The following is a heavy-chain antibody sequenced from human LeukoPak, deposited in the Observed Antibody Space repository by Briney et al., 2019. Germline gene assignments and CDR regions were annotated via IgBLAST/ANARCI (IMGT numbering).Heavy chain of an antibody. V-gene: IGHV3-15*01. CDR1: GFTFSNVW. J-gene: IGHJ4*02. CDR3: TTVSYYDSSGYGY. CDR2: IQSKTDTGTT. D-gene: IGHD3-22*01. Sequence: SGGSLRLSCAASGFTFSNVWMSWVRQAPGKGLEWVGRIQSKTDTGTTDYAAPVKGRFTISRDDSKNTLYLQLNSLKTEDTAVYYCTTVSYYDSSGYGYWGQGTRVTVSS.